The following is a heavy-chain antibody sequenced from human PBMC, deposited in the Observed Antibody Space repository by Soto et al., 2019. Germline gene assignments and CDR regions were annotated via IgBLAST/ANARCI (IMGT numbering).Heavy chain of an antibody. V-gene: IGHV3-23*01. CDR1: GLTFSTFA. CDR3: APRLTIFGIVKLSTWFDP. J-gene: IGHJ5*02. Sequence: PPGGSLRLSCTASGLTFSTFAISWVRQSQGKGLEWVSTISGNGGATFYADSVKGRFTISRDNSKKTLYLQMNGLRAEDTAVYYCAPRLTIFGIVKLSTWFDPWGQGTLVT. CDR2: ISGNGGAT. D-gene: IGHD3-3*01.